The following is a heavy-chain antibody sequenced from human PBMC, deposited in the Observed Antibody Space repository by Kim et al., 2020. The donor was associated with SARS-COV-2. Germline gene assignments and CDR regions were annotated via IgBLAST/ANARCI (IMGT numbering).Heavy chain of an antibody. V-gene: IGHV1-69*01. CDR3: ARGGEDGYNYYYYGMDV. J-gene: IGHJ6*02. D-gene: IGHD5-12*01. Sequence: FQGRVTITADESTSTAYMELSSLRSEDTAVYYCARGGEDGYNYYYYGMDVWGQGTTVTVSS.